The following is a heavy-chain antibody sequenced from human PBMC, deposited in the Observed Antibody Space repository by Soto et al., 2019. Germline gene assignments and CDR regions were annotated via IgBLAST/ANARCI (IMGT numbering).Heavy chain of an antibody. Sequence: GGSLRLSCAASGFTFSSYGMHWVRQAPGKGLEWVAVISYDGSNKYYADSVKGRFTISRDNSKNTLYLQMNSLRAEDTAVYYCAKCGDYDGLDAFDIWGQGTMVTVSS. CDR3: AKCGDYDGLDAFDI. CDR1: GFTFSSYG. D-gene: IGHD4-17*01. J-gene: IGHJ3*02. CDR2: ISYDGSNK. V-gene: IGHV3-30*18.